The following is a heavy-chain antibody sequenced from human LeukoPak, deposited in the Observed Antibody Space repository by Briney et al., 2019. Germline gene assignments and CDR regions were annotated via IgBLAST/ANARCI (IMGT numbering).Heavy chain of an antibody. CDR2: VSGSGGST. CDR3: ARLREIPVFGVVTKSTSYFDY. J-gene: IGHJ4*02. Sequence: GGSLRLSCAASGFTFSSYAMSWVRQAPGKGLEWVSGVSGSGGSTVYTDSVKGRFTISRDNSKNTLYLQMNSLRAEDTAVYYCARLREIPVFGVVTKSTSYFDYWGQGTLVTVSS. V-gene: IGHV3-23*01. D-gene: IGHD3-3*01. CDR1: GFTFSSYA.